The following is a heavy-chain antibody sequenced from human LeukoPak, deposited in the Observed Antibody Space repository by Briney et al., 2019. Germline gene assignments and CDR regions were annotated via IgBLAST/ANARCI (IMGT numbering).Heavy chain of an antibody. V-gene: IGHV4-4*07. J-gene: IGHJ6*02. Sequence: PSETLSLTCTVSGGSISSYYWSWIRQPAGKGLEWIGRIYTSGSTNYNPSLKSRVTMSVDTSKNQFSLKLSSVTAADTAVYYCARNGQGGITGTTQHYYYYGMDVWGQGTTVTVSS. CDR1: GGSISSYY. CDR2: IYTSGST. CDR3: ARNGQGGITGTTQHYYYYGMDV. D-gene: IGHD1-7*01.